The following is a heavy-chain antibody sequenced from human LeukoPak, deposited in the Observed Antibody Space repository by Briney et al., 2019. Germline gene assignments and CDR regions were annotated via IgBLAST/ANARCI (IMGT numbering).Heavy chain of an antibody. CDR1: GFTFSSYW. J-gene: IGHJ4*02. Sequence: GGSLRLSCAPSGFTFSSYWMSWVRQAPGKGLEWVANIKQDGSEKYYVDSVKGRFTISRDNAKNSLYLQMNSLRAEDTAVYYCARDIRRGYYYDSSGYYFSYWGQGTLVTVSS. D-gene: IGHD3-22*01. V-gene: IGHV3-7*01. CDR2: IKQDGSEK. CDR3: ARDIRRGYYYDSSGYYFSY.